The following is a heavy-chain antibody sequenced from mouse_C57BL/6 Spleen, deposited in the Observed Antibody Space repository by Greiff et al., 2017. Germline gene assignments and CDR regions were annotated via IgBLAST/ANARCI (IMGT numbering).Heavy chain of an antibody. CDR3: ARRLSSYWHFDV. D-gene: IGHD3-2*02. CDR1: GYTFTSYW. V-gene: IGHV1-61*01. J-gene: IGHJ1*03. Sequence: QVHVKQPGAELVRPGSSVKLSCKASGYTFTSYWMDWVKQRPGQGLEWIGNIYPSDSETHYNQKFKDKATLTVDKSSSTAYMQLSSLTSEDSAVYYCARRLSSYWHFDVWGTGTTVTVSS. CDR2: IYPSDSET.